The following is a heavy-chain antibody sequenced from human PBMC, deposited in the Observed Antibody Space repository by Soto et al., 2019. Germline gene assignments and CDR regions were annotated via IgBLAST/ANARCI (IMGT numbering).Heavy chain of an antibody. J-gene: IGHJ3*01. Sequence: SVKVSCKASGGTFSSYAMSWVGQAPGQGLEWMGGIIPIVGTANYAQKFQGRVTITADKSTSTAYMELSSMRSEDTAVYYCARRSDHHYASSGYYRRAFEVWGQGTMVTVSS. V-gene: IGHV1-69*06. CDR2: IIPIVGTA. CDR3: ARRSDHHYASSGYYRRAFEV. D-gene: IGHD3-22*01. CDR1: GGTFSSYA.